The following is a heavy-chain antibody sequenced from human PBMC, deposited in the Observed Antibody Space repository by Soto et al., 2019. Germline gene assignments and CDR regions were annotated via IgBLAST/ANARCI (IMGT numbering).Heavy chain of an antibody. CDR1: GFTVSSNY. D-gene: IGHD6-19*01. J-gene: IGHJ4*02. CDR3: ASRSSGWYFDY. V-gene: IGHV3-53*01. Sequence: GVLRLSCAASGFTVSSNYMSWVRQAPGKGLEWVSVIYSGGSTYYADSVKGRFTISRDNSKNTLYLQMNSLRAEDTAVYYCASRSSGWYFDYWGQGTLVTVSS. CDR2: IYSGGST.